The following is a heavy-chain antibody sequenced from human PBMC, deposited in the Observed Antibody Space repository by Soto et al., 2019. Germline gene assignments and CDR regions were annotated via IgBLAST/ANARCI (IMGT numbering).Heavy chain of an antibody. J-gene: IGHJ4*02. CDR1: GFTFSDYW. CDR3: ARDSLIMGYYFDY. Sequence: HPGGSLRLSCAASGFTFSDYWMSWVRQAPGKGPEWVANIKQDGSQKDYDDSVKGRFTISRDNAKNSLYLQMNSLRAEDTAVYYCARDSLIMGYYFDYWGQGTLVTVSS. V-gene: IGHV3-7*03. CDR2: IKQDGSQK. D-gene: IGHD3-16*01.